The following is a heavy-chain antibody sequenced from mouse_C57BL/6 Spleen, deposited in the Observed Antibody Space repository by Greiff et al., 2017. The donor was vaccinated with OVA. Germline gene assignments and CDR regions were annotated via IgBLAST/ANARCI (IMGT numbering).Heavy chain of an antibody. D-gene: IGHD1-1*01. CDR2: IWSGGST. J-gene: IGHJ2*01. CDR3: ARNRRYYYGSSPYFDY. V-gene: IGHV2-2*01. CDR1: GFSLTSYG. Sequence: QVQLKQSGPGLVQPSQSLSITCTVSGFSLTSYGVHWVRQSPGKGLEWLGVIWSGGSTDYNAAFISRLSISKDNSKSQVFFKMNSLQADDTAIYYCARNRRYYYGSSPYFDYWGQGTTLTVSS.